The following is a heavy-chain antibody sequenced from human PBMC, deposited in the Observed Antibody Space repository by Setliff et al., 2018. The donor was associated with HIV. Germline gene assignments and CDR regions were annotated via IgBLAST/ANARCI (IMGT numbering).Heavy chain of an antibody. CDR2: INYGRTT. V-gene: IGHV4-34*01. D-gene: IGHD3-10*01. J-gene: IGHJ4*02. CDR1: GGSFSGYY. Sequence: PSETLSLTCAVYGGSFSGYYWSWIRQSPGKGLEWIGEINYGRTTNYNPSLESRVTISADTSKNQFSLRMKSVNAGDTGKYYCVRRRGPMVRGVDPSPSYYFDYWGQGTLVTVSS. CDR3: VRRRGPMVRGVDPSPSYYFDY.